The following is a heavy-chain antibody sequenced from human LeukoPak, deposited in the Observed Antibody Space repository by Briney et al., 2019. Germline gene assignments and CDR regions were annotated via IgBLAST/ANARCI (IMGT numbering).Heavy chain of an antibody. CDR1: GFTFSSYG. J-gene: IGHJ6*03. CDR3: ARDYGDYRTPYYYYYYMDV. V-gene: IGHV3-30*03. Sequence: GGSLRLSCAASGFTFSSYGMHWVRQAPGKGLEWVAVISYDGSNKYYADSVKGRFTISRDNSKNTLYLQMNSLRAEDTAVYYCARDYGDYRTPYYYYYYMDVWGKGTTVTVSS. CDR2: ISYDGSNK. D-gene: IGHD4-17*01.